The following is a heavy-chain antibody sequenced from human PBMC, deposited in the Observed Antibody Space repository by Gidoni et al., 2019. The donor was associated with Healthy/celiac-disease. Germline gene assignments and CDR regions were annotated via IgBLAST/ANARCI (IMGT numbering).Heavy chain of an antibody. J-gene: IGHJ4*02. CDR1: GFTFDDYA. CDR2: SSWNSGSI. CDR3: AKDMNGQQLVRAFDY. Sequence: EVQLVESGGGLVQPGRSLRLSCAASGFTFDDYAMHWVRQAPGKGLEWVSGSSWNSGSIGYADSVKGRFTISRDNAKNSLYLQMNSLRAEDTALYYCAKDMNGQQLVRAFDYWGQGTLVTVSS. V-gene: IGHV3-9*01. D-gene: IGHD6-13*01.